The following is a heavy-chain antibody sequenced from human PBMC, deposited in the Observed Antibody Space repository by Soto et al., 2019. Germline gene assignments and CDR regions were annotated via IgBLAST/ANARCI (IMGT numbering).Heavy chain of an antibody. CDR3: ARTHKLGDAYYDFWSGSYYFDY. Sequence: PSETLSLTCTVSXGSISSYYWSWIRQPPGKGLXWIGYIYYSGSTNYNPSLKSRVTISVDTSKNQFSLKLSSVTAADTAVYYCARTHKLGDAYYDFWSGSYYFDYWGQGTLVTVSS. V-gene: IGHV4-59*01. CDR2: IYYSGST. CDR1: XGSISSYY. D-gene: IGHD3-3*01. J-gene: IGHJ4*02.